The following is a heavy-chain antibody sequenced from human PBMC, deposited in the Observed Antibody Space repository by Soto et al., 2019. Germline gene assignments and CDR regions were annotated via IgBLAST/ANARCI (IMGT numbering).Heavy chain of an antibody. CDR1: GYTLTELS. CDR3: ASKGGTAMPSVPYYYYGMDV. V-gene: IGHV1-24*01. J-gene: IGHJ6*02. Sequence: ASVKVSCKVSGYTLTELSMHWVRQAPGKGLEWMGGFDPEDGETIYAQKFQGRVTMTEDTSTDTAYLELSSLSSEDTAVYYFASKGGTAMPSVPYYYYGMDVWGQGTTVTVSS. D-gene: IGHD5-18*01. CDR2: FDPEDGET.